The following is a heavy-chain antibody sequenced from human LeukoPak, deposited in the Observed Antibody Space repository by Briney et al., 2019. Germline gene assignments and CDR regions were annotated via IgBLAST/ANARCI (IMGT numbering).Heavy chain of an antibody. J-gene: IGHJ3*02. Sequence: GGSLRLSCAASGFTFSSYAMHWVRRAPGKGLEWVAVISYDGSNKYYADSVKGRFTISRDNSKNTLYLQMNSLRAEDTAVYYCAREGQGAHAFDIWGQGTMVTVSS. CDR1: GFTFSSYA. CDR3: AREGQGAHAFDI. CDR2: ISYDGSNK. D-gene: IGHD4/OR15-4a*01. V-gene: IGHV3-30-3*01.